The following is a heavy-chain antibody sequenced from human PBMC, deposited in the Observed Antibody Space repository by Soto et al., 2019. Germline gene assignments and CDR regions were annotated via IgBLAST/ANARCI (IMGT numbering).Heavy chain of an antibody. D-gene: IGHD5-18*01. V-gene: IGHV3-74*01. CDR3: ARAGTAISLNFDY. J-gene: IGHJ4*02. CDR2: INSDGSST. CDR1: GFTFSSYW. Sequence: GGSLRLSCEASGFTFSSYWMHWVRQAPGKGLVWVSRINSDGSSTSYADSVKGRFTISRDNTKNTLYLQMNSLRAEDTAVYYCARAGTAISLNFDYWGQGTLVTVSS.